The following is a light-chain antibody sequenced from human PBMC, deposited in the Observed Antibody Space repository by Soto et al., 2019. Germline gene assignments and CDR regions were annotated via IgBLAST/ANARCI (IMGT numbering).Light chain of an antibody. CDR2: EVS. V-gene: IGLV2-14*01. Sequence: QSALTQPASVSGSPGQSITISCTGTSSDVGSYNYVSWYQQHPGKAPKLMIYEVSDRPSGISSRFSGSKSGNTASLTISGLQTEDEADYHCSSYTSSSTLFGTGTQLTVL. CDR3: SSYTSSSTL. J-gene: IGLJ1*01. CDR1: SSDVGSYNY.